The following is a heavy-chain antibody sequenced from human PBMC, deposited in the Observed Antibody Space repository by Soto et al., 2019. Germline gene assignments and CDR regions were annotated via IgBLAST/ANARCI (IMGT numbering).Heavy chain of an antibody. J-gene: IGHJ4*02. D-gene: IGHD2-21*02. CDR3: ARGGHVVVVTAALDY. CDR2: VNPSGGHT. V-gene: IGHV1-46*01. CDR1: GDTFTDYY. Sequence: QVQLMQSGAEVKKPGASVKVSCKASGDTFTDYYIHWVRQAPGQGLEWMGTVNPSGGHTTYAQHFLGRVTXTWDSSXXTRYMELTSLTSDDTAIYYCARGGHVVVVTAALDYWGQGTLVTVSS.